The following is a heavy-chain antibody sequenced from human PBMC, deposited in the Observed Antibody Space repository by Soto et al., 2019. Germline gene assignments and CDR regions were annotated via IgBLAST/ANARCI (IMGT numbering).Heavy chain of an antibody. CDR3: ARRIVATEPFAY. Sequence: SETLSLTCTVSGGSMISDYCYWIRQPQGRGLEWIGFIYYAGSTKYNPSLNSRVTISVDTSKNQFSLTVTSVTAADTAVYYCARRIVATEPFAYWGQGTLVTGSS. CDR1: GGSMISDY. V-gene: IGHV4-59*08. D-gene: IGHD5-12*01. J-gene: IGHJ1*01. CDR2: IYYAGST.